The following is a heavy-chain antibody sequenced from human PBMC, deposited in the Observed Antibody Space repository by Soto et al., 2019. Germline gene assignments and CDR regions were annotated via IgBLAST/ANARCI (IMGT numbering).Heavy chain of an antibody. J-gene: IGHJ6*03. Sequence: SETLSLTCTVSGGSISSYYWSWIRQPPGKGLEWIGYIYYSGSTNYNPSLKSRVTISVDTSKNQFSLKLSSVTAADTAVYYCARQVSALYYYGSGRRNYYYYYYMDVWGKGTTVTVSS. CDR3: ARQVSALYYYGSGRRNYYYYYYMDV. D-gene: IGHD3-10*01. CDR1: GGSISSYY. V-gene: IGHV4-59*08. CDR2: IYYSGST.